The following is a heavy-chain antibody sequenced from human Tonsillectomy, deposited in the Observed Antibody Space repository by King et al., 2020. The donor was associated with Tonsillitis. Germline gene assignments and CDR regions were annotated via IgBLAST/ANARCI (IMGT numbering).Heavy chain of an antibody. Sequence: QLVQSGGGLVQPGGSLKISCAASGFDFSASAIHWVRQASGKGLEWVGRIRNRTFNYATGFAPPVQGRFTISRDDSEKTTYLHRNSLQIEDTATYYCALLTSGHTPIDFWGQGTRVTVSP. D-gene: IGHD4/OR15-4a*01. J-gene: IGHJ4*02. CDR1: GFDFSASA. V-gene: IGHV3-73*02. CDR3: ALLTSGHTPIDF. CDR2: IRNRTFNYAT.